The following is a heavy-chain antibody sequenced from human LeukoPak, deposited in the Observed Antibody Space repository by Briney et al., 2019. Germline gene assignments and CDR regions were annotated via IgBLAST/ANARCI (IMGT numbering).Heavy chain of an antibody. V-gene: IGHV3-74*03. J-gene: IGHJ4*02. CDR2: INSDGSST. CDR1: GFTFSTYW. CDR3: ARLRTDYYDSSGHFDY. Sequence: GGSLRLSCAASGFTFSTYWMHWVRQAPGSGLVWVSRINSDGSSTTFADSVKGRFTISRDNAKNTLYLQMNSLRADGTAVYYCARLRTDYYDSSGHFDYWGQGTLVTVSS. D-gene: IGHD3-22*01.